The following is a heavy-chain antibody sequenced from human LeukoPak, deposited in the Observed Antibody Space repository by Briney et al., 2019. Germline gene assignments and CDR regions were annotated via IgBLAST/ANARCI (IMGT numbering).Heavy chain of an antibody. CDR1: GFTVSSNY. V-gene: IGHV3-53*01. CDR2: IYSGGST. CDR3: AREPGSYYYDSSGYPSGMDV. J-gene: IGHJ6*02. D-gene: IGHD3-22*01. Sequence: PGGSLRLSCAASGFTVSSNYMSWVRQAPGKGLEWVSVIYSGGSTYYADSVKGRFTISRDNSKNTLYLQMNSLRAEDTAVYYCAREPGSYYYDSSGYPSGMDVWGQGTTVTVSS.